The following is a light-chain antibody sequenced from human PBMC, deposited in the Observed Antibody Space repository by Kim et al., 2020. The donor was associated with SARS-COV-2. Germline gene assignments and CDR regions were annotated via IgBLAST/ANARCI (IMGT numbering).Light chain of an antibody. CDR2: EVT. CDR3: CSYAGDYIRV. J-gene: IGLJ1*01. Sequence: GQSITSSCTGTSRDIGSYNLVAWYQQYPGKAPKLVIYEVTARPAGVSDRFSGSKSGNTASLTISGLQAEDEADYYCCSYAGDYIRVFGTGTKVTVL. V-gene: IGLV2-23*02. CDR1: SRDIGSYNL.